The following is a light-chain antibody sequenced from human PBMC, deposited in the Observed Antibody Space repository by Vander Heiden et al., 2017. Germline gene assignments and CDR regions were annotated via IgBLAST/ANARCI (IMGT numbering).Light chain of an antibody. J-gene: IGLJ3*02. CDR3: GTWDSSLSAGV. V-gene: IGLV1-51*01. CDR2: DNN. Sequence: QSVLTQPPSVSAAPGQKVTISCPGRSANIGNNYVSWYQQLPGTAPKLLIYDNNKRPSGIPDRFSGSKSGTSATLGITGLQTGDEADYYCGTWDSSLSAGVFGGGTKLTVL. CDR1: SANIGNNY.